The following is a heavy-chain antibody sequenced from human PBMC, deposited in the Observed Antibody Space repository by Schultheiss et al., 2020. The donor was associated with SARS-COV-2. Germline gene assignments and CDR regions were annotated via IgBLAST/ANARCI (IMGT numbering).Heavy chain of an antibody. CDR1: GYTFTSYG. Sequence: SVKVSCKASGYTFTSYGISWVRQAPGQGLEWMGGIIPIFGTANYAQKFQGRVTITADESTSTAYMELSSLRSEDTAVYYCAREYYDSSGYLPSGMDVWGQGTTVTVSS. CDR2: IIPIFGTA. V-gene: IGHV1-69*13. J-gene: IGHJ6*02. CDR3: AREYYDSSGYLPSGMDV. D-gene: IGHD3-22*01.